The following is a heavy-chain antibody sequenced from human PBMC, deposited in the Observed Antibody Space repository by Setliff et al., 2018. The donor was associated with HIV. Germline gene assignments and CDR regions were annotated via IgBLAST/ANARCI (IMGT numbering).Heavy chain of an antibody. CDR2: IYYSGST. Sequence: SETLSLTCTVSGGSISSSSYYWGWIRQPPGKGLEWIGSIYYSGSTYYNPSLKSRVTTSIDTSQNQFSLRLSSVTVADTAVYYCAGMFFYGSGSKSDFDYWGQGTQVTVSS. V-gene: IGHV4-39*07. CDR3: AGMFFYGSGSKSDFDY. J-gene: IGHJ4*02. CDR1: GGSISSSSYY. D-gene: IGHD3-10*01.